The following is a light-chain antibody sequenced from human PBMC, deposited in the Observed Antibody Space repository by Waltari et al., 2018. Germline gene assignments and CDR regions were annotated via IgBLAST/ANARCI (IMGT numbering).Light chain of an antibody. CDR3: MQGTHWPYT. J-gene: IGKJ2*01. CDR2: RVF. Sequence: DVVMSQSPLSLPVPLGQSASISCKSSQSLVHSDGNTHLTWFQQRPGQSPRRLIYRVFNRESGVPDRFNGSGSGTGFTLKISRVEAEDVRVYYCMQGTHWPYTFGQGTKLDIK. V-gene: IGKV2-30*02. CDR1: QSLVHSDGNTH.